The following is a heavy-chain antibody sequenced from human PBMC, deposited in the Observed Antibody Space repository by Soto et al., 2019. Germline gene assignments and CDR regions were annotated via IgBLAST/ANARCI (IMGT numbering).Heavy chain of an antibody. CDR3: AKDALLWFGELFSYFDY. CDR2: ISGSGGST. CDR1: GFTFSSYA. J-gene: IGHJ4*02. Sequence: GGSLRLPWASSGFTFSSYAMSLGRQAPGTGLAWGSAISGSGGSTYYADSVKGRFTISRDNSKNTLYLQMNSLRAEDTAVYYCAKDALLWFGELFSYFDYWGQGTLVTVSS. D-gene: IGHD3-10*01. V-gene: IGHV3-23*01.